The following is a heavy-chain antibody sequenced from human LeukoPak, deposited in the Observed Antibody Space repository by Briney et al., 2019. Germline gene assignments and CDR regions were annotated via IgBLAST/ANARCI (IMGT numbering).Heavy chain of an antibody. D-gene: IGHD2-21*01. CDR2: INWNGGST. CDR1: GFSFEDNG. CDR3: ARVISVMLWEGEGAFDV. V-gene: IGHV3-20*04. Sequence: GGSLRLSCVASGFSFEDNGMSWVRQPPGKGLEWVSGINWNGGSTDYADSVKGRFTISRDNAKNSLYLQMNSLRAEDTALYYCARVISVMLWEGEGAFDVWGQGTMVTVSS. J-gene: IGHJ3*01.